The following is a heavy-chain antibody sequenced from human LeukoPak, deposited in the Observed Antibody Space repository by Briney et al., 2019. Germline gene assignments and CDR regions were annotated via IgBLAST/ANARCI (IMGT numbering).Heavy chain of an antibody. CDR2: IYYSGST. CDR3: ARIGGGSCYDY. J-gene: IGHJ4*02. V-gene: IGHV4-39*07. D-gene: IGHD2-15*01. Sequence: SETLSLTCTVSGGSISSGSYYWGWIRQPPGKGLEWIGSIYYSGSTYYNPSLKSRVTISVDTSKNQFSLKLSSVTAADTAVYYCARIGGGSCYDYWGQGTLVTVSS. CDR1: GGSISSGSYY.